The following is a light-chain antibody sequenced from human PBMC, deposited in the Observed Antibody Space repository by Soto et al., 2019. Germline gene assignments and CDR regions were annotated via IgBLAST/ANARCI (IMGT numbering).Light chain of an antibody. CDR2: EVS. CDR1: SSDVGGYNY. Sequence: QSVLTQPASVSGSPGQSITISCTGTSSDVGGYNYVSWYQQHPGKAPKLMIYEVSNRPSGVSNRFSGSKSANTASLTISGLHTEDEADYYCSSYTSSRTWVFGGGTKLTVL. V-gene: IGLV2-14*01. J-gene: IGLJ3*02. CDR3: SSYTSSRTWV.